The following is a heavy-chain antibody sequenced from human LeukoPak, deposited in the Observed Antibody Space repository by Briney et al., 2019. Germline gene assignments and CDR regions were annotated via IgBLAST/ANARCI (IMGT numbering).Heavy chain of an antibody. CDR1: GASISSGIYY. J-gene: IGHJ4*02. CDR3: ARHRNWGSDY. D-gene: IGHD7-27*01. Sequence: PSETLSLTCTVSGASISSGIYYWGWIRQPPGKGLEWIGSIYYSGNTYYNPSLKSRVTISVDTSKNRFSLQLSSVTAADTAVYYCARHRNWGSDYWGQGTLVTVSS. V-gene: IGHV4-39*01. CDR2: IYYSGNT.